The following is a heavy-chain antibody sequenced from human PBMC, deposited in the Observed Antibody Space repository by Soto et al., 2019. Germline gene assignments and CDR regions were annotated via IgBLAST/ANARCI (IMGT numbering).Heavy chain of an antibody. D-gene: IGHD6-6*01. CDR3: AADTKAGSSSSYYYYGMDV. CDR1: GFTFTSSA. J-gene: IGHJ6*02. Sequence: ASVKVSCKASGFTFTSSAVQWVRQARGQRLEWIGWIVVGSGNTNYAQKFQERVTITRDMYTSTAYMELSSLRSEDTAVYYCAADTKAGSSSSYYYYGMDVWGQGTTVTVSS. CDR2: IVVGSGNT. V-gene: IGHV1-58*01.